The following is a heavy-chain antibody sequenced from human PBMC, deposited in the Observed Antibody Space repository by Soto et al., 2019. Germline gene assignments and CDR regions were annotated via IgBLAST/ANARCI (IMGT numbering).Heavy chain of an antibody. CDR3: ARARRGYYDSSGYYPSYNWFGP. CDR1: GYTFTSYG. Sequence: ASVKVSCKASGYTFTSYGISWVRRAPGQGLEWMGWISAYNGDTNYAQKLQGRVTMTTDTSTSTAYMELRSLRSDDTAVYYCARARRGYYDSSGYYPSYNWFGPWGQGTLVTVSS. V-gene: IGHV1-18*01. D-gene: IGHD3-22*01. CDR2: ISAYNGDT. J-gene: IGHJ5*02.